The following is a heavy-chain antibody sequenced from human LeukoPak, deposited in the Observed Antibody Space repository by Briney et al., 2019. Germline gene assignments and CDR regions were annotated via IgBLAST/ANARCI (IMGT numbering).Heavy chain of an antibody. J-gene: IGHJ4*02. V-gene: IGHV3-21*01. D-gene: IGHD6-13*01. CDR2: ISSSSNYM. Sequence: PGGSLRLSCAASGFTFSRNAMNWVRQAPGKGLEWVSFISSSSNYMSYADSVKGRFTISRDNAKNSLYLQMDSLRAEDTAVYYCARPLDSSNNYFDYWGQGTLVTVSA. CDR3: ARPLDSSNNYFDY. CDR1: GFTFSRNA.